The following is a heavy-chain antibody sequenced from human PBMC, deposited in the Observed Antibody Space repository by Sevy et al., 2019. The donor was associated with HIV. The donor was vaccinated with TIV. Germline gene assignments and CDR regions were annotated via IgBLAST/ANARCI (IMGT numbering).Heavy chain of an antibody. V-gene: IGHV3-23*01. D-gene: IGHD3-3*02. J-gene: IGHJ3*02. Sequence: GGSLRLSCAASEFTFSSHAVSWVRQAPGKGLEWVSAISGNGENRHYADSVRGRFTISRDNFKNTLYLQMNSLRVEDTALYYCARDGRGISAFDIWGQGTMVTVSS. CDR2: ISGNGENR. CDR3: ARDGRGISAFDI. CDR1: EFTFSSHA.